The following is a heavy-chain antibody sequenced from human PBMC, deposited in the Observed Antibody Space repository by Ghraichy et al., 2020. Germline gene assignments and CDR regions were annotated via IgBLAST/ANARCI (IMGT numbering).Heavy chain of an antibody. Sequence: ESLNISCTVSGGSISSSSYYWGWIRQPPGKGLEWIGSIYYSGSTYYNPSLKSRVTISVDTSKNQFSLKLSSVTAADTAVYYCARRGYYFWSGYYPFDYWGQGTLVTVSS. J-gene: IGHJ4*02. V-gene: IGHV4-39*01. D-gene: IGHD3-3*01. CDR3: ARRGYYFWSGYYPFDY. CDR2: IYYSGST. CDR1: GGSISSSSYY.